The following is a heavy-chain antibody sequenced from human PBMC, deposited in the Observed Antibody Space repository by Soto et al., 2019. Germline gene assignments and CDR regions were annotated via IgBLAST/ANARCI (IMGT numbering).Heavy chain of an antibody. Sequence: QVQLVQSGAEVKKPGASVKVSCKASGYTFTSYGISWVRQAPGQGLEWMGWISAYNGNTNYAQKLQGRVTMTTDTSTSTAYMERRSLRSDDTAVYYCARDLEYCSSTSCYMPQWWCDPWGQGTLVTVSS. CDR2: ISAYNGNT. J-gene: IGHJ5*02. CDR3: ARDLEYCSSTSCYMPQWWCDP. V-gene: IGHV1-18*01. CDR1: GYTFTSYG. D-gene: IGHD2-2*02.